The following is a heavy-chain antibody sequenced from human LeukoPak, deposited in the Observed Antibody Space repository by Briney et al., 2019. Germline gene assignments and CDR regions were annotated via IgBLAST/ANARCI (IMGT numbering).Heavy chain of an antibody. Sequence: GASVKVSCKASGDTFTDYYMHWLRQAPGQGLEWMGWISLSSGGTHYTQKFQDRVTMTRDTSLSTAYMELSRLRSDDTAVYYCARGLTVLRFLEWLVFGYWGQGTLVTVSS. V-gene: IGHV1-2*02. CDR1: GDTFTDYY. CDR2: ISLSSGGT. D-gene: IGHD3-3*01. J-gene: IGHJ4*02. CDR3: ARGLTVLRFLEWLVFGY.